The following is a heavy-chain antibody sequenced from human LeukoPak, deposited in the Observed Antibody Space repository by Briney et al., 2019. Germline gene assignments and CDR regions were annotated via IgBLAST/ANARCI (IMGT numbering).Heavy chain of an antibody. CDR3: ARDRGTWNDDGFDY. CDR1: GGSISSYY. D-gene: IGHD1-1*01. Sequence: SETLSLTCTVSGGSISSYYWSWIRQPAGKGLEWIGRIYISGSTNYNPSLKSRVTMSIDTSKNQFSLKLSSVTAADTAVYYCARDRGTWNDDGFDYWGQGTLVTVSS. CDR2: IYISGST. J-gene: IGHJ4*02. V-gene: IGHV4-4*07.